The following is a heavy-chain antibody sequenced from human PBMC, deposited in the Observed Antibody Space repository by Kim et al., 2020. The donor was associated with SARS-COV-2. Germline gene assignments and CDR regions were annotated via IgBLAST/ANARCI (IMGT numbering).Heavy chain of an antibody. D-gene: IGHD2-15*01. CDR1: GFTFSNAR. CDR3: TTDLVVGAPPGDY. Sequence: GGSLRLSCADSGFTFSNARMSWVRQAPGKGLEWVGRIKSKTDGGTTDYAAPVKGRFTISRDESKNTLYLQMNSLKTEATAVCYCTTDLVVGAPPGDYWGQGTLVTVSS. J-gene: IGHJ4*02. V-gene: IGHV3-15*01. CDR2: IKSKTDGGTT.